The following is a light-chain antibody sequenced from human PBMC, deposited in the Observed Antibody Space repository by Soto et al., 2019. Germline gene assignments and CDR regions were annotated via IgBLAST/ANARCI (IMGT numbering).Light chain of an antibody. J-gene: IGKJ1*01. CDR3: LQHYAWPWT. Sequence: EIVMTQSPGTLSLFPGERFTLSFMASQSVNGYLDWFLQKPGQAPRLVLQRIFTRAIGVPARFSGSGSETEFTLTISGLQSEDSGVYYCLQHYAWPWTFGQGTKVDIK. CDR1: QSVNGY. V-gene: IGKV3-15*01. CDR2: RIF.